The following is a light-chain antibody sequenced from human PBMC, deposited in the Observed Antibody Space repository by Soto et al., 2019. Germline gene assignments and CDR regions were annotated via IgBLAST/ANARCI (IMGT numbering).Light chain of an antibody. CDR1: QTISTY. V-gene: IGKV1-39*01. J-gene: IGKJ4*01. CDR2: DAS. CDR3: QQSFSSLLS. Sequence: DIPMTQSPSSLSASLGDRVTITCRARQTISTYVTWYQQKPGKAPKALISDASTLQSGVPSRFSGSGSGTDFTLIISSLQPEDVATYYCQQSFSSLLSFGGGTQVEIK.